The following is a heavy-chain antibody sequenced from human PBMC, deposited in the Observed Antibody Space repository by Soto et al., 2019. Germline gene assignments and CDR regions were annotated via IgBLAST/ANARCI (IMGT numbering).Heavy chain of an antibody. CDR1: GYSFTNYW. J-gene: IGHJ3*01. CDR2: IYPGDSDI. D-gene: IGHD3-22*01. CDR3: ARTSHYDSSGYYDAFDV. V-gene: IGHV5-51*01. Sequence: GASLKISCKGSGYSFTNYWLGWVRQMPGKDLEWMGTIYPGDSDISFSPSFQGQVTISADKSINTADLQWSSLMASDTAMYYCARTSHYDSSGYYDAFDVWGQGTMVTVSS.